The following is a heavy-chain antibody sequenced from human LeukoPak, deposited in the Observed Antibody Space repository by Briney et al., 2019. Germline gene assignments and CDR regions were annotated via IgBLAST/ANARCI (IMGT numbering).Heavy chain of an antibody. CDR2: ISSRSGYI. J-gene: IGHJ4*02. D-gene: IGHD3-10*01. CDR3: ARDFGRYYFDY. Sequence: GGSLRLSCAASGFTFSSYEMNWVRQAPGKGLEWVSSISSRSGYIYYADSVKGRFTISRDNAKSSLYLQMNSLRAEDTAVYYCARDFGRYYFDYWGQGTLVTVSS. CDR1: GFTFSSYE. V-gene: IGHV3-21*01.